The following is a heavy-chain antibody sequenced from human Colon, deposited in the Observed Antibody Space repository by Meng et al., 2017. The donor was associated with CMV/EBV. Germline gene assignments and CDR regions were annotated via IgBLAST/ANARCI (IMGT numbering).Heavy chain of an antibody. CDR3: AKNGAWFRFDS. CDR1: GFTFSTYG. D-gene: IGHD2-8*01. J-gene: IGHJ4*02. Sequence: GGSLRLSCVASGFTFSTYGMHWVRQAPGKGLEWISVIGSTGTIARYADSVKGRFAISRDNSTNTVYLQMNSLRAEDTALYYCAKNGAWFRFDSWGQGTPVTVSS. V-gene: IGHV3-NL1*01. CDR2: IGSTGTIA.